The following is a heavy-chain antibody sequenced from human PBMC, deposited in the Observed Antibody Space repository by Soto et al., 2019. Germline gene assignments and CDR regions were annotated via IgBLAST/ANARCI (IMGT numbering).Heavy chain of an antibody. V-gene: IGHV3-30*03. J-gene: IGHJ4*02. CDR2: ISYDGRDE. Sequence: QVQLVESGGGVVQSGRSLRLSCAASGFTFSSYGMHWVRQAPGKGLEWVTVISYDGRDEYYADSVKGRFTISRDNSKNTLYLQMNSLRAEDTGMFYCARDSRTDGYKYDYFDYWGQGTLVTVSS. CDR1: GFTFSSYG. D-gene: IGHD5-12*01. CDR3: ARDSRTDGYKYDYFDY.